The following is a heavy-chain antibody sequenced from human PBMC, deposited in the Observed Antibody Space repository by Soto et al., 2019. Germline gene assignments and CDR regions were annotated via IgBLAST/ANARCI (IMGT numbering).Heavy chain of an antibody. CDR2: IIPIFGTA. V-gene: IGHV1-69*13. CDR3: AADKWELLDY. Sequence: ASVTVSCKASGGTFSSYAISWVRQAPGQGLEWMGGIIPIFGTANYAQKFQGRVTITADESTSTAYMELSSLRSEDTAVYYCAADKWELLDYWGQGTLVTVSS. D-gene: IGHD1-26*01. J-gene: IGHJ4*02. CDR1: GGTFSSYA.